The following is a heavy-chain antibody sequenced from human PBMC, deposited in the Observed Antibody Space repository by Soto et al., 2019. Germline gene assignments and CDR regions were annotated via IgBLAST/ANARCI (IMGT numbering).Heavy chain of an antibody. Sequence: ASVKVSCKASGYTFTSYDINWVRQATGQGLEWMGWMNPNSGNTGYAQKFQGRVTMTRNTSISTAYMELSSLRSEDTAVYYCARGDLAARPSYYYMDVWGKGTTVTVSS. J-gene: IGHJ6*03. CDR1: GYTFTSYD. CDR3: ARGDLAARPSYYYMDV. V-gene: IGHV1-8*01. CDR2: MNPNSGNT. D-gene: IGHD6-6*01.